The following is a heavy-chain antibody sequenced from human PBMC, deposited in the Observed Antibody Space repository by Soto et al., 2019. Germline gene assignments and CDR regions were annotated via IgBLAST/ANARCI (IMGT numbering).Heavy chain of an antibody. D-gene: IGHD6-6*01. Sequence: GESLKISCKGSGYSFPSYWITWVRQIPGKGLEWMGRIDPSNSYTNYSPSFQGHVTISCDLSVTTAYLQWNSLKASDTAIYYCMERYTSSSFPYYWGQGTLVTVS. V-gene: IGHV5-10-1*01. J-gene: IGHJ4*02. CDR2: IDPSNSYT. CDR3: MERYTSSSFPYY. CDR1: GYSFPSYW.